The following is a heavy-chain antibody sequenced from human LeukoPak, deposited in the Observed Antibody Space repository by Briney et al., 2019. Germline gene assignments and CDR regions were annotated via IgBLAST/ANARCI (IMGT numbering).Heavy chain of an antibody. V-gene: IGHV3-30*18. Sequence: GGSLRLSCAASGFTFSSYSMNWVRQAPGKGLEWVAVISYDGSNKYYADSVKGRFTISRDNSKNTLYLQMNSLRAEDTAVYYCAKDGSQVLLWFGELLGNYYGMDVWGQGTTVTVSS. J-gene: IGHJ6*02. D-gene: IGHD3-10*01. CDR2: ISYDGSNK. CDR3: AKDGSQVLLWFGELLGNYYGMDV. CDR1: GFTFSSYS.